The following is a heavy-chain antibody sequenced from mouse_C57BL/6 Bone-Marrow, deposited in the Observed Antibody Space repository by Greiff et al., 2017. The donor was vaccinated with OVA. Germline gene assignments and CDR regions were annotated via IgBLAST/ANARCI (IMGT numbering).Heavy chain of an antibody. J-gene: IGHJ4*01. CDR3: ARGDYDAMDY. CDR1: GFTFSSYA. CDR2: ISAGGSYT. Sequence: EVMLVESGGGLVKPGGSLKLSCAASGFTFSSYAMSWVRQTPEKRLEWVATISAGGSYTYYPDNVKGRFIISRDNAKNNLYLQMSHLKSEDTAMYYCARGDYDAMDYWGQGTSVTVSS. V-gene: IGHV5-4*03.